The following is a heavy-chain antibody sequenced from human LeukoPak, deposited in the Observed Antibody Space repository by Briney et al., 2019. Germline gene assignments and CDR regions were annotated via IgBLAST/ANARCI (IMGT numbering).Heavy chain of an antibody. D-gene: IGHD2-15*01. CDR2: INHSGST. CDR1: GGSLSGYH. V-gene: IGHV4-34*01. CDR3: ARGSEGYCSGGSCYGVDV. J-gene: IGHJ6*02. Sequence: SETLSLTCAAFGGSLSGYHWSWIRQPPGKGLEWIGEINHSGSTDYNLSLKSRVTISVDTSKNQFSLKLSSVTAADTAVYYCARGSEGYCSGGSCYGVDVWGQGTTVTVSS.